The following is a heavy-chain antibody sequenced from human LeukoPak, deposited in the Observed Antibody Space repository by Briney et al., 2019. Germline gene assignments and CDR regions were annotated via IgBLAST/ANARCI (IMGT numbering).Heavy chain of an antibody. Sequence: GGSLRLSCAPSGFTFSSYGIHWVRQAPGKGLEWVAVSSNDGRSTNHADSVKGRFTISRDFSKKTVYLQMNSLRDEDTAVYYCAKDRSCGSKGYNYYGMDVWGQGTTVIVSS. J-gene: IGHJ6*02. CDR3: AKDRSCGSKGYNYYGMDV. CDR1: GFTFSSYG. CDR2: SSNDGRST. D-gene: IGHD5-18*01. V-gene: IGHV3-30*18.